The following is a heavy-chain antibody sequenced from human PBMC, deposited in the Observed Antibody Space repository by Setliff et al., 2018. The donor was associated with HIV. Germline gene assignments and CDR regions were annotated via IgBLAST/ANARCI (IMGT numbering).Heavy chain of an antibody. D-gene: IGHD5-12*01. V-gene: IGHV1-69*13. CDR2: IIPIFGTA. Sequence: SVKVSCKASGCTFSSYVINWVRQAPGQGLEWMGGIIPIFGTANYAQKFQARVTITADESTSTAYMELSSLRSEDAAMYYCARDRGYSGHDYRNAFDIWGQGTMVTVSS. J-gene: IGHJ3*02. CDR3: ARDRGYSGHDYRNAFDI. CDR1: GCTFSSYV.